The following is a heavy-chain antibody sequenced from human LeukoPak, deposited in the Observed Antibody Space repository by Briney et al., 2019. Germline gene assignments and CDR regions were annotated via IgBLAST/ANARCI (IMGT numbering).Heavy chain of an antibody. D-gene: IGHD6-13*01. CDR2: INAHNGNT. CDR1: GYTFTSYD. V-gene: IGHV1-18*01. Sequence: ASVKVSCKASGYTFTSYDISWVRQAPGQGLEWMGWINAHNGNTNYAQKLQGRVTMTRDTSTSTAYMELRSLRSDDTAVYYCARGTYSSSSTLFDPWGQGTLVTVS. CDR3: ARGTYSSSSTLFDP. J-gene: IGHJ5*02.